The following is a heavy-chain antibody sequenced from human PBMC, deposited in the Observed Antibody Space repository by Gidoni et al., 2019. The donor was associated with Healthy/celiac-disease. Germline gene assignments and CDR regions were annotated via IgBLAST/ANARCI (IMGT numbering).Heavy chain of an antibody. CDR3: ARDSGGLPSYYYYYGMDV. CDR2: IYYSGST. J-gene: IGHJ6*02. V-gene: IGHV4-59*01. D-gene: IGHD3-10*01. CDR1: GGSISSYY. Sequence: QVQLQGSGPGLVKPSETLSLTCTVSGGSISSYYWSWIRQPPGKGLEWIGYIYYSGSTNYNPSLKSRVTISVDTSKNQFSLKLSSVTAADTAVYYCARDSGGLPSYYYYYGMDVWGQGTTVTVSS.